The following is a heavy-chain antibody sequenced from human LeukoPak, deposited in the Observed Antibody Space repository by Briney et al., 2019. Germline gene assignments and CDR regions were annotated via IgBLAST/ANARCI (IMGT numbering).Heavy chain of an antibody. CDR2: IYYSGSA. Sequence: SETLSLTCTVSGGSVSSGGYYWNWIRQHPGKGLEWIGYIYYSGSAYYNPSLKGRVTISVDTSKNQFSLKLSSVTAADTAVYYCARDRGGDYSNYFYYYGMDVWGQGTTVTVSS. J-gene: IGHJ6*02. CDR1: GGSVSSGGYY. CDR3: ARDRGGDYSNYFYYYGMDV. D-gene: IGHD4-11*01. V-gene: IGHV4-31*03.